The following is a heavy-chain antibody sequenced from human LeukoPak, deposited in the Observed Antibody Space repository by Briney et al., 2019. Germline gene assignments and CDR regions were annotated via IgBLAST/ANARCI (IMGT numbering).Heavy chain of an antibody. CDR3: ASHSSSWPYNWFDP. D-gene: IGHD6-13*01. Sequence: KASETLSLTCAVYGGSFSGYYWSWIRQPPGKGLEWIGEINHSGSTNYNPSLKSRVTISVDTSKNQFSLKLSSVTAADTAVYYCASHSSSWPYNWFDPWGQGTLVTVSS. CDR2: INHSGST. CDR1: GGSFSGYY. J-gene: IGHJ5*02. V-gene: IGHV4-34*01.